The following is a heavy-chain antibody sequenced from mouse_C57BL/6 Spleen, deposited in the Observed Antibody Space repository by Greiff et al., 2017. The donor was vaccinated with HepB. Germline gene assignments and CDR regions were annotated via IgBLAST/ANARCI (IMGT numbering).Heavy chain of an antibody. J-gene: IGHJ3*01. CDR2: IYPGNSDT. V-gene: IGHV1-5*01. D-gene: IGHD2-4*01. CDR1: GYTFTSYW. CDR3: TRSDDYDPWFAY. Sequence: EVQRVESGTVLARPGASVKMSCKTSGYTFTSYWMHWVKQRPGQGLEWIGAIYPGNSDTSYNQKFKGKAKLTAVTSASTAYMELSSLTNEDSAVYYCTRSDDYDPWFAYWGQGTLVTVSA.